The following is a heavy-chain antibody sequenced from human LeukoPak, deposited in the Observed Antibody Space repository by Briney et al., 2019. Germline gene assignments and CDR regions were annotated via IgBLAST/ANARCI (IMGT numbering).Heavy chain of an antibody. CDR1: GFTFSSYA. Sequence: PGRSLRLSCAASGFTFSSYAMSWVRQGPGKGLEWVSAISGSGDSTYYAHSVKGRFTISRDNSKNTLYLQMNSLRAEDTAVYYCARDDTLSAVAGRGVDYWGQGTLVTVSS. D-gene: IGHD6-19*01. CDR3: ARDDTLSAVAGRGVDY. V-gene: IGHV3-23*01. J-gene: IGHJ4*02. CDR2: ISGSGDST.